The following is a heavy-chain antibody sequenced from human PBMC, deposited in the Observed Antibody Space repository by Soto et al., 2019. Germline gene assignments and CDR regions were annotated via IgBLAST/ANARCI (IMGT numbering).Heavy chain of an antibody. Sequence: QVQLVQSGAEVKKPGASVKVSCKASGYTFTSYGISWVRQAPGQGLEWMGWISAYNGNTNYAQKPQGRVTMTTDTSTSTAYMELRSLRSDDTAVYYCARDLGYCSGGSCSEYGMDVWGQGTTVTVSS. CDR3: ARDLGYCSGGSCSEYGMDV. D-gene: IGHD2-15*01. V-gene: IGHV1-18*01. CDR2: ISAYNGNT. CDR1: GYTFTSYG. J-gene: IGHJ6*02.